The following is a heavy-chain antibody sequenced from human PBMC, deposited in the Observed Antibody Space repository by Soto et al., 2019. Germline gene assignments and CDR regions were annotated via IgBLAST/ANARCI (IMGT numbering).Heavy chain of an antibody. CDR1: GGSISSYY. CDR2: IFYSGST. J-gene: IGHJ4*02. D-gene: IGHD1-1*01. V-gene: IGHV4-59*08. Sequence: SETLSLTCTVSGGSISSYYWSWIRQPPGKGLEWIGYIFYSGSTNYNPSLKSRVTISVDTSKNQFSLKLSSVTAADTAVYYCARRRDAYNFFDSWSQGTLVTVSS. CDR3: ARRRDAYNFFDS.